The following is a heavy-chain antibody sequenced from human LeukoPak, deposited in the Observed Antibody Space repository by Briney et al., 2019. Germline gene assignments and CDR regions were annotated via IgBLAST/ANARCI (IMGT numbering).Heavy chain of an antibody. CDR1: GGSISSGGYS. J-gene: IGHJ6*02. CDR3: ARDNGDYYGMDV. CDR2: IYHSGST. Sequence: SETLSLTCTVSGGSISSGGYSWSWIRQPPGKGLEWIGYIYHSGSTYYNPSLKSRVTISVDRSKNQFSLKLSSVTAADTAVYYCARDNGDYYGMDVWGQGTTVTVSS. D-gene: IGHD4-17*01. V-gene: IGHV4-30-2*01.